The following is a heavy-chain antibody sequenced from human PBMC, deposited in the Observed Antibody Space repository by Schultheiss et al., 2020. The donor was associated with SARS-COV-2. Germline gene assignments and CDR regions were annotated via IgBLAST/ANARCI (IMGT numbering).Heavy chain of an antibody. CDR3: ATFQKQLWLQVQDY. CDR2: FDPEDGET. J-gene: IGHJ4*02. D-gene: IGHD5-18*01. V-gene: IGHV1-24*01. Sequence: ASVKVSCKVSGYTLTELSMHWVRQAPGKGLEWMGGFDPEDGETIYAQKFQGRVTMTEDTSTDTAYMELSSLRSEDTAVYYCATFQKQLWLQVQDYWGQGTLVTVSS. CDR1: GYTLTELS.